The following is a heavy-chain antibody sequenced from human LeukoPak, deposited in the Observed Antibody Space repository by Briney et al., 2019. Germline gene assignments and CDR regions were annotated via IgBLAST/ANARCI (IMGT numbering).Heavy chain of an antibody. D-gene: IGHD3-3*01. V-gene: IGHV3-11*01. CDR1: GFTLSDHY. CDR3: AREGITIFGVANSNWFDP. CDR2: ISGSGSTI. Sequence: GGSLRLSCAASGFTLSDHYMSGIGQAPGRGLGGVSYISGSGSTIYYAASVRGRFTISRDNAKNSLYLQMNSLRAEDTAIYYCAREGITIFGVANSNWFDPWGQGTLVTVSS. J-gene: IGHJ5*02.